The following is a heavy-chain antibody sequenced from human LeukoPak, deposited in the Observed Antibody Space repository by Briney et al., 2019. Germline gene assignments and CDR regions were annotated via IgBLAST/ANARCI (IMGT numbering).Heavy chain of an antibody. J-gene: IGHJ4*02. V-gene: IGHV4-31*03. CDR1: GGSISSGGYY. D-gene: IGHD1-26*01. CDR2: IYYSGST. CDR3: ARDMPDSWDLDY. Sequence: SQTLSLTCTVSGGSISSGGYYWSWIRQHPGKGLEWIGYIYYSGSTYYNPSLKSRVTISVDTSKNQFSLKLSSVTAADTAVYYCARDMPDSWDLDYWGQGTLVTVSS.